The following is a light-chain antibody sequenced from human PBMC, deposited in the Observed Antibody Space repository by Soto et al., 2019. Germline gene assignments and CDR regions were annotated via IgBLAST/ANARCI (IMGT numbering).Light chain of an antibody. CDR3: AAWDDSLNGPV. V-gene: IGLV1-44*01. CDR1: SSNIGSNT. CDR2: SNN. Sequence: QSVLTQPPSASGTPGQRVTISCSGSSSNIGSNTVNWYQQLPGTAPKLLIYSNNQRPSGVPDRSSGSKSGTSASLAISGLQSEGEADYYCAAWDDSLNGPVFGGGTKLTVL. J-gene: IGLJ2*01.